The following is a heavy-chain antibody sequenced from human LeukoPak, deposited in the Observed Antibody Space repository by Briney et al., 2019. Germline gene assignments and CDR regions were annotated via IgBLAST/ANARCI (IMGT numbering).Heavy chain of an antibody. D-gene: IGHD6-19*01. CDR2: IYYSGST. CDR1: GGSISSYY. Sequence: PSETLSLTCTVSGGSISSYYWSWIRQPPGKGLEWIGYIYYSGSTNFNPSLKSRVTMSIDTSKNQFSLRLSSVTAADTAVYYCARGGSSGWPDYWGQGALVTVSS. J-gene: IGHJ4*02. V-gene: IGHV4-59*01. CDR3: ARGGSSGWPDY.